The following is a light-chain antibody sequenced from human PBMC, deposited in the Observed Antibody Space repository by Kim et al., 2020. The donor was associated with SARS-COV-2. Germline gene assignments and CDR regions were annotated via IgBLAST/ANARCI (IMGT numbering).Light chain of an antibody. V-gene: IGKV3-20*01. Sequence: IVLTQSPGTLSLSPGERATLSCRASQTVTNNYLGWYQQKPGQAPRLLIYGASSRATGIPDRFSGSGSGTDFTLTIDRLEPEDFALYYCQQYDTAWTFGQGTKVDIK. J-gene: IGKJ1*01. CDR3: QQYDTAWT. CDR1: QTVTNNY. CDR2: GAS.